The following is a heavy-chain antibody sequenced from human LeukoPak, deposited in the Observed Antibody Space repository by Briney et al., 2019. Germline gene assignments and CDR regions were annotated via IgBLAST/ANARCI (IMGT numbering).Heavy chain of an antibody. CDR1: GFTFSSYS. CDR2: ISSSSSSYI. Sequence: GGSLRLSCAASGFTFSSYSMNWVRQAPGKGLEWVSSISSSSSSYIYYADSVKGRFTISRDNAKNSLYLQMNSLRAEDTAVYYCADLELLNAFDIWGQGTMVTVSS. CDR3: ADLELLNAFDI. V-gene: IGHV3-21*01. D-gene: IGHD2/OR15-2a*01. J-gene: IGHJ3*02.